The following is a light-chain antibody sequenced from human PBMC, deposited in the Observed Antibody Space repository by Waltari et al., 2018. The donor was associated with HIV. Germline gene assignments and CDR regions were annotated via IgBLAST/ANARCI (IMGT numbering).Light chain of an antibody. CDR1: SSDVGDYNY. CDR3: NSYTNNNVI. CDR2: EVS. V-gene: IGLV2-14*01. J-gene: IGLJ2*01. Sequence: QSALTQPASVSGSPGQSITISCTGTSSDVGDYNYVSWYQQHPGKAPKLIIYEVSNRPSGISNRFSGSKSGNTASLTISGLQADDEADYYCNSYTNNNVIFGGGTKLTVL.